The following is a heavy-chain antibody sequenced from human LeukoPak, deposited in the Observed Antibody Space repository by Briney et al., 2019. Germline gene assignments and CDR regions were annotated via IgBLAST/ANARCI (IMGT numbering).Heavy chain of an antibody. CDR1: GFTFSSYD. J-gene: IGHJ6*02. V-gene: IGHV3-13*01. CDR2: IGTACDT. D-gene: IGHD1-14*01. CDR3: ARDPRSITRRRGDSYFGMDV. Sequence: PGVSLRLSCAASGFTFSSYDMHWVRQSTGKGLEGVSCIGTACDTFYPDSVKGRFTISRDNAKNSLYLQMNSLRAGDTGVYFCARDPRSITRRRGDSYFGMDVWGQGTAVTVSS.